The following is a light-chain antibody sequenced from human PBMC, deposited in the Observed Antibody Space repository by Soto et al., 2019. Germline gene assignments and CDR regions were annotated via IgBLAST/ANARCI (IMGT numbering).Light chain of an antibody. V-gene: IGKV3-11*01. J-gene: IGKJ1*01. CDR3: QQRSDWPKT. Sequence: EIVLTQSPATLSLSPGERATLSCRASQSVSRYLAWYQQKPGQAPRLLIYDTSNRATGIPARFNGSGSGTDFTLTISSLEPEDFAVYYCQQRSDWPKTFGQGTKVEIK. CDR2: DTS. CDR1: QSVSRY.